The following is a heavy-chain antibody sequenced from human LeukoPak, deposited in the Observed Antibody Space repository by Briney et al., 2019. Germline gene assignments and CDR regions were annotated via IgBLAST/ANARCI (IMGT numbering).Heavy chain of an antibody. Sequence: PSETLSLTCTVCGGSISSYYWSWIRQPPGKGLEWIGYIYYSGSTNYNPSLKSRVTISVDTSKNQFSLKLSSVTAADTAVYYCAGASYSYNASGYGSLNALDIWGQGTVVTVSS. D-gene: IGHD3-22*01. CDR3: AGASYSYNASGYGSLNALDI. J-gene: IGHJ3*02. V-gene: IGHV4-59*01. CDR2: IYYSGST. CDR1: GGSISSYY.